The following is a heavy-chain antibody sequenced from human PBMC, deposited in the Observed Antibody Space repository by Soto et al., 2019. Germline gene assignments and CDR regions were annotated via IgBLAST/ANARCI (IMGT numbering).Heavy chain of an antibody. CDR1: GFTFSSYA. J-gene: IGHJ3*02. CDR3: ARGGYYDSSGYYIPGAFDI. CDR2: ISYDGSNK. Sequence: GGSLRLSCAASGFTFSSYAMHWVRQAPDKGLEWVAVISYDGSNKYYADSVKGRFTISRDNSKNTLYLQMNSLRAEDTAVYYCARGGYYDSSGYYIPGAFDIWGQGTMVTVSS. V-gene: IGHV3-30-3*01. D-gene: IGHD3-22*01.